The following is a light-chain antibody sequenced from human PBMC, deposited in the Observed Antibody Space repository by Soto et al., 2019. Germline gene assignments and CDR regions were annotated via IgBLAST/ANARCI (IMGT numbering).Light chain of an antibody. CDR2: EVS. Sequence: LAQPASVSGSPGQSITISCTGTSSDVGGYNYVSWYQQHPGKAPKLMIYEVSNRPLGVSNRFSGSKSGNTASLTISGLQAEDEADYYCTSYTSSSTLDVFGTGTKVTVL. CDR1: SSDVGGYNY. J-gene: IGLJ1*01. V-gene: IGLV2-14*01. CDR3: TSYTSSSTLDV.